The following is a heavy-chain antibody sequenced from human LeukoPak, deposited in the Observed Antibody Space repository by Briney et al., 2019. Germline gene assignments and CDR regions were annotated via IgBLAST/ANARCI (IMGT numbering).Heavy chain of an antibody. CDR3: ARPNSANYPAAFDF. CDR1: GYSISSGYY. D-gene: IGHD1-26*01. Sequence: PSETLSLTCTVSGYSISSGYYWGWIRQPPGKGLEWIGSIYHSGSTYYNPSLKSRVTISMDTSKNQFSLRLNSVTAADTAVYYCARPNSANYPAAFDFWGQGTMVTVSS. V-gene: IGHV4-38-2*02. CDR2: IYHSGST. J-gene: IGHJ3*01.